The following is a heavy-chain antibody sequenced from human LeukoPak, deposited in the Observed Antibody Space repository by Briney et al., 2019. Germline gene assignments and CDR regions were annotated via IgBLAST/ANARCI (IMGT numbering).Heavy chain of an antibody. J-gene: IGHJ4*02. CDR2: TNYSGST. D-gene: IGHD3-10*01. CDR1: GGSVSSTTYY. V-gene: IGHV4-39*01. CDR3: ARYVVYGSGKYYFDY. Sequence: SETLSLTCTVSGGSVSSTTYYWSWIRQPPGKGLEWIASTNYSGSTYYNPSLKSRVTISVDTSENQFSLKLSSVTAADTAVYYCARYVVYGSGKYYFDYWGQGTLVTVSS.